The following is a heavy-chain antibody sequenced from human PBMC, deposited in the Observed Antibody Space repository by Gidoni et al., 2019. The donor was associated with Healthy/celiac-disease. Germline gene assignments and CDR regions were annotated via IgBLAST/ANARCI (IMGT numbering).Heavy chain of an antibody. Sequence: VQLVESGGGLVKPGGSLRLSCAASGFTFSNAWLSWGRQAPGKGLEWVGRIKSKTDGGTTDYAAPVKGRFTISRDDSKNTLYLQMNSLKTEDTAVYYCTTGASYYYDSSGYYRDYWGQGTLVTVSS. D-gene: IGHD3-22*01. CDR2: IKSKTDGGTT. CDR1: GFTFSNAW. V-gene: IGHV3-15*01. J-gene: IGHJ4*02. CDR3: TTGASYYYDSSGYYRDY.